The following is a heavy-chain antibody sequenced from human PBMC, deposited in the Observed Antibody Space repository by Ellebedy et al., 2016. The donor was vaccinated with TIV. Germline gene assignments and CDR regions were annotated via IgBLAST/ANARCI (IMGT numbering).Heavy chain of an antibody. J-gene: IGHJ6*02. V-gene: IGHV4-59*01. D-gene: IGHD2-15*01. CDR1: GGSISNYY. CDR3: ARDRRYCSGGSCYSTDYGMDV. CDR2: IYYSGST. Sequence: MPSETLSLTCTVSGGSISNYYWTWIRQPPGTGLEWIGNIYYSGSTNYNPSLKSRFTISADTSKNQFTLKLSSVTAAETARYYRARDRRYCSGGSCYSTDYGMDVWGQGTTVTVAS.